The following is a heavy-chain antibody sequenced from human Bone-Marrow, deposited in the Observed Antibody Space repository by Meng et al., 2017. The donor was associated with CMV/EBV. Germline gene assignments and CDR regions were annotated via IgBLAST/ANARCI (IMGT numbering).Heavy chain of an antibody. J-gene: IGHJ6*02. Sequence: GESLKISCAASGFTFSSYAMSWVRQAPGKGLEWVSAISGSGGSTYYADSVKGRFSISRDNSKNTLYLQMNSLRAEGTAVYYCAKANSLAAAGAVDYFYGMAVWGQGHTVHVYS. V-gene: IGHV3-23*01. CDR2: ISGSGGST. CDR1: GFTFSSYA. D-gene: IGHD6-13*01. CDR3: AKANSLAAAGAVDYFYGMAV.